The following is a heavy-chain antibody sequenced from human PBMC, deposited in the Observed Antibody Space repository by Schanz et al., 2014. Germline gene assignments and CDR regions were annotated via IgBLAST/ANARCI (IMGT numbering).Heavy chain of an antibody. CDR3: ARDRRRIATPSTPSFRNYYYYAMDV. CDR1: GFIFSSYG. Sequence: QVQLVESGGGVVQPGRSLRLSCAASGFIFSSYGLHWVRQAPGKGLEWVAFIWYDGSNKYYADSVKGRFTISRDNSKNTLYLQMNSLRAEDTSVYFCARDRRRIATPSTPSFRNYYYYAMDVWGQGTTVTVSS. D-gene: IGHD6-13*01. CDR2: IWYDGSNK. J-gene: IGHJ6*02. V-gene: IGHV3-33*01.